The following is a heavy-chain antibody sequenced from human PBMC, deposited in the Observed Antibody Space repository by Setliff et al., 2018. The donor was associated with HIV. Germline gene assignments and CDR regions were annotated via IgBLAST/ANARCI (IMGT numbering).Heavy chain of an antibody. CDR1: GYTFTSYG. Sequence: VKVSCKASGYTFTSYGISWVRQAPGQGLEWMGWISAYNGNTNYAQKLQGRVTMTTDTSTSTAYMELRSTAVYYCASGPLVYYDSPGAFDIWGQGTMVTVSS. CDR3: ASGPLVYYDSPGAFDI. D-gene: IGHD3-22*01. V-gene: IGHV1-18*01. CDR2: ISAYNGNT. J-gene: IGHJ3*02.